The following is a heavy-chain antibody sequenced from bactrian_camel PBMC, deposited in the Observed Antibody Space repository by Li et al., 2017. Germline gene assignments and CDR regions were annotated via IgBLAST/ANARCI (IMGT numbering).Heavy chain of an antibody. CDR3: VRDMAGMDSY. CDR1: GFTLNKFW. D-gene: IGHD2*01. CDR2: ITDSGAT. Sequence: HVQLVESGGGLVQPGGSLRLSCAASGFTLNKFWMYWFRQAPGKGLEWVSTITDSGATYYEDSVKGRFTISSDNAKNILYLQMNSLKPTVTAVYYCVRDMAGMDSYWGQGTQVTVSS. J-gene: IGHJ4*01. V-gene: IGHV3S1*01.